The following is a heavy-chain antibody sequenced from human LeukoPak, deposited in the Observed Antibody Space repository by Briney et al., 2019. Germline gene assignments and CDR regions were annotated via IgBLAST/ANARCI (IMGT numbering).Heavy chain of an antibody. D-gene: IGHD3-9*01. Sequence: ASVKVSCKASGYTFTSYDINWVRQATGQGLEWMGWMNPNRGNTGYAQKFQGRVTITADESTSTAYMELSSLRSEDTAVYYCARDLDILTGYFRYMDVWGKGTTVTVSS. CDR1: GYTFTSYD. V-gene: IGHV1-8*03. CDR3: ARDLDILTGYFRYMDV. CDR2: MNPNRGNT. J-gene: IGHJ6*03.